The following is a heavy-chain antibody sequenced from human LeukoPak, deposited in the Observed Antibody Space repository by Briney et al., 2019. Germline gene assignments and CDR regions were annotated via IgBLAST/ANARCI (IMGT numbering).Heavy chain of an antibody. CDR3: AKIGPYYYGSGSSYNFDY. J-gene: IGHJ4*02. CDR2: TSGSGGST. Sequence: GGSLRLSCAASGFTFSDYYMSWIRQAPGKGLEWVSATSGSGGSTYYADSVKGRFTISRDNSKNTLYLQMNSLRAEDTAVYYCAKIGPYYYGSGSSYNFDYWGQGTLVTVSS. D-gene: IGHD3-10*01. CDR1: GFTFSDYY. V-gene: IGHV3-23*01.